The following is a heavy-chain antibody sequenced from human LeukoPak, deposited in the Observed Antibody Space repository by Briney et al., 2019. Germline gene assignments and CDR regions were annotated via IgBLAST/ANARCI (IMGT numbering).Heavy chain of an antibody. CDR1: GASLNDYY. V-gene: IGHV4-59*12. CDR3: ASGAADGYNFGFDY. D-gene: IGHD5-24*01. J-gene: IGHJ4*02. Sequence: SETLSLTCTVSGASLNDYYWSWIRQPPGKALEWIGFIHSSGSANPNPSLTSRVTISIDTSKNQFSLNLRSLTAADTAVYFCASGAADGYNFGFDYWGQGTLAAVSS. CDR2: IHSSGSA.